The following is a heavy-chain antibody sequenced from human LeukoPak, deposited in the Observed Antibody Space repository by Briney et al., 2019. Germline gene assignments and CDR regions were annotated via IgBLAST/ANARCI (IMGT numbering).Heavy chain of an antibody. J-gene: IGHJ4*02. CDR2: ISSGSSYI. V-gene: IGHV3-21*01. CDR3: ARADYGSGTYIDY. CDR1: GFTFSSYS. Sequence: GGSVRLSCAASGFTFSSYSVNWVRQAPGKGLEWVSSISSGSSYIYYADSVKGRFTISRDNAKNSLYLQMNSLRAEDTAVYYCARADYGSGTYIDYWGQGTLVTVSS. D-gene: IGHD3-10*01.